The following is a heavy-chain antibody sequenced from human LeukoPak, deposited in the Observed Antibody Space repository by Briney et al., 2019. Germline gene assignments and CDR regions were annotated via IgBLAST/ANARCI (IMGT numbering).Heavy chain of an antibody. CDR1: GFTFDDYT. J-gene: IGHJ4*02. V-gene: IGHV3-43*01. Sequence: GGSLRLSCAASGFTFDDYTMHWVRQAPGKGLEWVSLISWDGGSTYYADSVKGRFTISRDNSKNSLYLQMNSLRTEDTALYYCATDRQKYFDYWGQGTLVTVSS. CDR2: ISWDGGST. CDR3: ATDRQKYFDY.